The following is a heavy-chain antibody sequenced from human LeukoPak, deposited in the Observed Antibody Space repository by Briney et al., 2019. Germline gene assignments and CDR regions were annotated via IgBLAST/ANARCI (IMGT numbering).Heavy chain of an antibody. CDR2: IFYNGFT. CDR3: ARCDDFWSGYGFLDY. CDR1: GGSISSSSHY. Sequence: PSETLSLTCAVSGGSISSSSHYWGWVRQPPGKGLEWLGNIFYNGFTYYNSSLKSRVTISVDTSKNEFSLKVSSVTAADTAVYYCARCDDFWSGYGFLDYWGQGVLVTVSS. D-gene: IGHD3-3*01. J-gene: IGHJ4*02. V-gene: IGHV4-39*01.